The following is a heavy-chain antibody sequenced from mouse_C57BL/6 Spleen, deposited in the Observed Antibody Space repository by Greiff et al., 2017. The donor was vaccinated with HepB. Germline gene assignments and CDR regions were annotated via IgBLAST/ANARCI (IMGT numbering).Heavy chain of an antibody. V-gene: IGHV1-15*01. J-gene: IGHJ4*01. CDR1: GYTFTDYE. Sequence: QVQLKESGAELVRPGASVTLSCKASGYTFTDYEMHWVKQTPVHGLEWIGAIDPETGGTAYNQKFKGKAILTADKSSSTAYMELRSLTSEDSAVYYCTRTGSNYVGVAMDYWGQGTSVTVSS. D-gene: IGHD2-5*01. CDR3: TRTGSNYVGVAMDY. CDR2: IDPETGGT.